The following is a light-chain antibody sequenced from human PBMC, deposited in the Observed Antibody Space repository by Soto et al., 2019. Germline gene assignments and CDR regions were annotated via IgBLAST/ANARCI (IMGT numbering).Light chain of an antibody. CDR1: QSFGSNL. CDR2: GAS. J-gene: IGKJ4*01. Sequence: EILLTQSPGTLSLSPGDRATLSCRASQSFGSNLLAWYQQKPGQAPRFLIYGASARAIGIPDRFSGSGSGTDFTLTISRLEPEDFGVYYCQQYGKMPITFGGGTKVEMK. V-gene: IGKV3-20*01. CDR3: QQYGKMPIT.